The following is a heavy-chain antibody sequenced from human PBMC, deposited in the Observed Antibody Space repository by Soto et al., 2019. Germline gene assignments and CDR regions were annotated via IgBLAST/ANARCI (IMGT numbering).Heavy chain of an antibody. D-gene: IGHD6-19*01. CDR1: GGSFSGYY. CDR2: INHSGST. V-gene: IGHV4-34*01. Sequence: SETLSLTCAVYGGSFSGYYWTWIRQPPGTGLEWIGEINHSGSTYYNPSLKSRVTISVDTSKNQFSLKLSSVTAADTGVYYCARPGQYSSGWTGPWEYFQHWGQGTLVTVSS. CDR3: ARPGQYSSGWTGPWEYFQH. J-gene: IGHJ1*01.